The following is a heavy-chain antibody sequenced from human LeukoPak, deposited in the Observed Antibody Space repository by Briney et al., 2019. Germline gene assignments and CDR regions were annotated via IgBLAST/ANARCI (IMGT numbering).Heavy chain of an antibody. CDR3: VKSVTRGYYYYSMDV. CDR2: ISSNGGST. CDR1: GFTFSSYA. Sequence: GGSLRLSCSASGFTFSSYAMHWVRQAPGKGLEYVSAISSNGGSTYYADSVKGRFTISRDNSKNTLYLQMSSLRAGDTAVYYCVKSVTRGYYYYSMDVWGQGTTVTVSS. V-gene: IGHV3-64D*06. J-gene: IGHJ6*02. D-gene: IGHD4-17*01.